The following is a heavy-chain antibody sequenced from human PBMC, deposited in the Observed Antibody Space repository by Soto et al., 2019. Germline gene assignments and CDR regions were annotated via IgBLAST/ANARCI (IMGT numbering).Heavy chain of an antibody. D-gene: IGHD6-13*01. J-gene: IGHJ4*02. V-gene: IGHV3-9*01. Sequence: EVQLVESGGGLVQPGRSLRLSCAASGFTFDDYAMPWVRQAPGKGLEWVPGISWNSGSIGYADSVKGRFTISRDNAKNSLYLQMNSLRAEDTALYYCAKDIRPIGIAAADSTGENYWGQGTLVTVSS. CDR1: GFTFDDYA. CDR2: ISWNSGSI. CDR3: AKDIRPIGIAAADSTGENY.